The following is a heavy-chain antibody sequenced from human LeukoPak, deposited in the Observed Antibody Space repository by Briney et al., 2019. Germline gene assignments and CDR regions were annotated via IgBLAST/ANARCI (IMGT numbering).Heavy chain of an antibody. CDR3: ARHHMTSVTTAPFYYIDV. CDR1: GYSFTNYW. CDR2: IYPGDSDT. Sequence: GESLQISCKVSGYSFTNYWIGWVRQMPAKCLEWMGIIYPGDSDTRYSPSFQGQVTISADKSISTAYLQWSSLKASDTAIYYSARHHMTSVTTAPFYYIDVWGTGATVTVSS. J-gene: IGHJ6*03. D-gene: IGHD4-17*01. V-gene: IGHV5-51*01.